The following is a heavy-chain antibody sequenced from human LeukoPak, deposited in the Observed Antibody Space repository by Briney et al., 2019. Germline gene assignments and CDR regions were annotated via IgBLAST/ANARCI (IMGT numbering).Heavy chain of an antibody. CDR2: TYYRSKWYN. J-gene: IGHJ4*02. CDR3: ARTGIGGVRQWLAPNPFDY. Sequence: SQTLSLTCAISGDSVSSNSAAWNWIRQSPSRGLEWLGRTYYRSKWYNDYAVSVKSRITINPDTSKNQFSLQLNSVTPEDTAVYYCARTGIGGVRQWLAPNPFDYWGQGTLVTVSS. D-gene: IGHD6-19*01. V-gene: IGHV6-1*01. CDR1: GDSVSSNSAA.